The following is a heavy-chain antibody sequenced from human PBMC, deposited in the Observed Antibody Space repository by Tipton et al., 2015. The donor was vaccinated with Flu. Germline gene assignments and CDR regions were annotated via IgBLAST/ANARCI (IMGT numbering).Heavy chain of an antibody. J-gene: IGHJ4*02. Sequence: LRLSCTVSGGSISSSAYYWGWIRQTPGKGLEWIGNIYYSGSTFYNPSLKSRVTISLDKSTNQFSLRLSSVTAADTAIYCCAIDDFGSSWYGYWGQGSLVTVSS. V-gene: IGHV4-39*07. CDR1: GGSISSSAYY. CDR2: IYYSGST. CDR3: AIDDFGSSWYGY. D-gene: IGHD6-13*01.